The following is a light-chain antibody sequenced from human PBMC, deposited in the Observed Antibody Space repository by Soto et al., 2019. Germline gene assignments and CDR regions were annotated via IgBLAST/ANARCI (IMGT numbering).Light chain of an antibody. CDR3: QTWGSYVV. V-gene: IGLV4-69*01. CDR1: SGHSSYA. J-gene: IGLJ2*01. Sequence: PVLTQSPSASASLGASVKLTCTLSSGHSSYAIAWHQQQPEKGPRYLMKLNSDGSHSKGDGIPDRFSGSSSGAERYLTLSSLQSEDEADYYCQTWGSYVVFGGGTKLTVL. CDR2: LNSDGSH.